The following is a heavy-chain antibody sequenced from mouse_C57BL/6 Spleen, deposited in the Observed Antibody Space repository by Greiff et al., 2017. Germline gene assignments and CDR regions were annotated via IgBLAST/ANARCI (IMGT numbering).Heavy chain of an antibody. CDR2: INPNNGGT. D-gene: IGHD1-1*01. CDR3: ARLPSYYYGFDY. Sequence: VQLQQSGPELVKPGASVKISCKASGYTFTDYYMNWVKQSHGKSLEWIGDINPNNGGTSYNQKFKGKATLTVDKSSSTAYMELRSLTSEDSAVYYCARLPSYYYGFDYWGQGTTLTVYS. V-gene: IGHV1-26*01. J-gene: IGHJ2*01. CDR1: GYTFTDYY.